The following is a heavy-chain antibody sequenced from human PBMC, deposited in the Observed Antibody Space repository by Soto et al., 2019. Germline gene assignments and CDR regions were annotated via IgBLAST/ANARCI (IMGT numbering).Heavy chain of an antibody. V-gene: IGHV5-10-1*03. CDR2: IDPSDSYT. J-gene: IGHJ4*02. Sequence: EVQLVQSGAEVKKPGESLRISCKGSGYSFTSYWISWVRQMPGKGLEWMGRIDPSDSYTNYSPSFQGHVTISADKSISTAYLQWSSLKASDTAMYYCASGYFDWLSPDYWGQGTLVTVSS. CDR1: GYSFTSYW. CDR3: ASGYFDWLSPDY. D-gene: IGHD3-9*01.